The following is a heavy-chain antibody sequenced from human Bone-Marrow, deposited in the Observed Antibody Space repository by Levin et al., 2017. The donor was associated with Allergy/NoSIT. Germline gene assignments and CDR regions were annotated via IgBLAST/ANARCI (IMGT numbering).Heavy chain of an antibody. CDR2: ISGSGGST. Sequence: PGGSLRLSCAASGFTFSSYAMSWVRQAPGKGLEWVSAISGSGGSTYYADSVKGRFTISRDNSKNTLYLQMNSLRAEDTAVYYCAKSEAPYDSSGPDYWGQGTLVTVSS. CDR3: AKSEAPYDSSGPDY. V-gene: IGHV3-23*01. D-gene: IGHD3-22*01. J-gene: IGHJ4*02. CDR1: GFTFSSYA.